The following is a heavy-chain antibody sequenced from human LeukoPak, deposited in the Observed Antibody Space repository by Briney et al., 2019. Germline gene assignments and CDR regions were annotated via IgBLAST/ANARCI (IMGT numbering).Heavy chain of an antibody. CDR3: ARVLRYCSGGNCYSGGLGYMDV. J-gene: IGHJ6*03. Sequence: GGSLRLSCAASGFTISDYNMRWIRQAPGKGLEWVSSISRSGSTKYYADSVKGRFTISRDNAKNSLFLQMNSLRAEDTAVYYCARVLRYCSGGNCYSGGLGYMDVWGKGTTVTISS. D-gene: IGHD2-15*01. CDR2: ISRSGSTK. V-gene: IGHV3-11*01. CDR1: GFTISDYN.